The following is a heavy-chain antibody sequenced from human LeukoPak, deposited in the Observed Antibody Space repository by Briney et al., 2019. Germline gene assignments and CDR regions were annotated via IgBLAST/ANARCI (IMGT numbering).Heavy chain of an antibody. Sequence: GASVKVSCKASGYTFTSYDINWVRQATGQGLEWMGWMNPNSGNTGYAQKFQGRVTITRNTSISTAYMELSSLRSEDTAVYYCARSGYDPSPGFYYYYYMDVWGKGTTVTVSS. D-gene: IGHD5-12*01. J-gene: IGHJ6*03. CDR1: GYTFTSYD. CDR3: ARSGYDPSPGFYYYYYMDV. V-gene: IGHV1-8*03. CDR2: MNPNSGNT.